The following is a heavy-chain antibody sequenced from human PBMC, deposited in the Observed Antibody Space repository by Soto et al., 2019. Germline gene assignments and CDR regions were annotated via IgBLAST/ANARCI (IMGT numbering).Heavy chain of an antibody. CDR1: GFTFSSYW. CDR2: INSDGSST. CDR3: ARDILTGYYKPSVWFDH. J-gene: IGHJ5*02. V-gene: IGHV3-74*01. Sequence: EVQLVESGGGLVQPGGSLRLSCAASGFTFSSYWMHWVRQAPGKGLVWVSRINSDGSSTSYADSVKGRFTISRDNGKNTLYLQMNSLRAEDTAVYYCARDILTGYYKPSVWFDHWGQGTLVTVSS. D-gene: IGHD3-9*01.